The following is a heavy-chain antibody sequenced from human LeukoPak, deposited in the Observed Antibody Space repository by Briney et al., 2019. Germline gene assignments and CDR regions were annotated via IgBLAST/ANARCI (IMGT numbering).Heavy chain of an antibody. V-gene: IGHV3-13*04. CDR1: GXTFSSYD. CDR3: AREGFCGGDCPGYFDL. CDR2: TDTAGNT. J-gene: IGHJ2*01. D-gene: IGHD2-21*02. Sequence: GGSLRLSCAASGXTFSSYDMHWVRQATGKGLEWVSATDTAGNTYFPGSVKGRFIISRENAENSLYLQMNSLGAGDTAMYYCAREGFCGGDCPGYFDLWGRGTLVTVSS.